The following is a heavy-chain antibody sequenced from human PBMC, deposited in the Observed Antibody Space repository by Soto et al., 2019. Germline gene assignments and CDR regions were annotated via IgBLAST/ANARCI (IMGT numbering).Heavy chain of an antibody. D-gene: IGHD6-13*01. J-gene: IGHJ6*02. CDR3: ARTSAAGQNYYGMDV. Sequence: PGESLKISCKGSGYSFTSYWIGWVRQMPGKGLEWMGIIYPGDSDTRYSPSFQGQVTISADKSISTAYLQWSSLKASDTAMYYCARTSAAGQNYYGMDVWGQGTTVTGSS. CDR2: IYPGDSDT. CDR1: GYSFTSYW. V-gene: IGHV5-51*01.